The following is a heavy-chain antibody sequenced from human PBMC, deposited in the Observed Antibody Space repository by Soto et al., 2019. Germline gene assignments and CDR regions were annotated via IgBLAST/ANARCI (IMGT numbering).Heavy chain of an antibody. J-gene: IGHJ3*02. CDR3: ARVWMVRGVTQDAFDI. D-gene: IGHD3-10*01. V-gene: IGHV4-31*03. CDR2: IYYSGST. Sequence: SETLSLTCTVSGGSISSGGYYWSWIRQHPGKGLEWIGYIYYSGSTYYNPSLKSRVTISVDTSKNQFSLKLSSVTAADTAVYYCARVWMVRGVTQDAFDIWGQGTMVTVSS. CDR1: GGSISSGGYY.